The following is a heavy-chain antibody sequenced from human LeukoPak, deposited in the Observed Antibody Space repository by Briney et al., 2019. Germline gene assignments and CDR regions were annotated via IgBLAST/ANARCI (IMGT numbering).Heavy chain of an antibody. CDR1: GYSISSGYY. D-gene: IGHD5-12*01. CDR2: IYHNGNT. CDR3: ARVVYSGYDFRGAMDV. J-gene: IGHJ6*03. V-gene: IGHV4-38-2*01. Sequence: PSETLSLTCAVSGYSISSGYYWGWIRQPPRKGLEWIGSIYHNGNTYYNPSLKSRVTISVDTSKNEFSLKLSSVTAADTAVYYCARVVYSGYDFRGAMDVWGKGTTVTVSS.